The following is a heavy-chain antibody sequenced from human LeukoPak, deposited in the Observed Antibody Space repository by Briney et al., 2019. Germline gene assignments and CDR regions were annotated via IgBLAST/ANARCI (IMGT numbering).Heavy chain of an antibody. CDR3: ARALRRKQWSALDV. CDR1: GGSISSYY. Sequence: SETLSLTCTVSGGSISSYYWSWIRQPPGKGLEWIGYIYYSGSTNYNPSLKSRVTISVDTSKNQFSLKLSSVTAADTAVYYCARALRRKQWSALDVWGKGTTVTVSS. V-gene: IGHV4-59*01. D-gene: IGHD6-19*01. CDR2: IYYSGST. J-gene: IGHJ6*04.